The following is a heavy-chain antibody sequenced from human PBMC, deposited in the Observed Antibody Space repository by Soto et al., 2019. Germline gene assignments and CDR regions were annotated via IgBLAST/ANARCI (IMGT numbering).Heavy chain of an antibody. V-gene: IGHV2-70*04. Sequence: VSGPTLVNPTQSLTLTCTFSGFSLSTSGMRVSWIRQPPGKALEWLARIDWDDDKFYSTSLKTRLTISKDTSKNQVVLTMTNMDLVDTATYYCASELNSGYDSYAFDICGQRTIFT. J-gene: IGHJ3*02. CDR2: IDWDDDK. D-gene: IGHD5-12*01. CDR3: ASELNSGYDSYAFDI. CDR1: GFSLSTSGMR.